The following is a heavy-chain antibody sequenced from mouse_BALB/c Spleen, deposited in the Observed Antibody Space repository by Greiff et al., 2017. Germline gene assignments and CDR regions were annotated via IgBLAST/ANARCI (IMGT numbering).Heavy chain of an antibody. CDR1: GFTFSSYT. CDR3: ARQETARGYYCDY. V-gene: IGHV5-12-2*01. J-gene: IGHJ2*01. CDR2: ISNGGGST. Sequence: EVKLMESGGGLVQPGGSLKLSCAASGFTFSSYTMSWVRQTPEKRLEWVAYISNGGGSTYYPDTVKGRFTIARDNAKNTLYLQMSSLKSEDTAMYYCARQETARGYYCDYWGQGTTLTVSS. D-gene: IGHD3-2*01.